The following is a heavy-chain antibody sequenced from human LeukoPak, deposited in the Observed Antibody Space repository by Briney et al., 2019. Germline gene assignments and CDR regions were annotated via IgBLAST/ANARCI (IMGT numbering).Heavy chain of an antibody. CDR3: ARFRGGSSGWYTNDY. Sequence: PGGSLRLSCAASGFTFSDYYMSWIRQAPGKGLEYVSLISSSGSTKYYADSVKGRFTISRDNAKNSLYLLMNSLRAEDTAVYYCARFRGGSSGWYTNDYWGQGTLVTVSS. V-gene: IGHV3-11*04. D-gene: IGHD6-19*01. CDR2: ISSSGSTK. J-gene: IGHJ4*02. CDR1: GFTFSDYY.